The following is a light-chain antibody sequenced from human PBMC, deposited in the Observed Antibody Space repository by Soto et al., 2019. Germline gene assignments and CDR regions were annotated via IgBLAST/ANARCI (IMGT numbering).Light chain of an antibody. Sequence: EIVMTQSPATLSVSPGERVTLFCRASQSVNSMLAWYQQKPAQAPRLLIYDASTRATGIPARFSGSGSGTEFTLTISSLQSEDFAVYYCQQYKNWPPEYTFGQGTKLEI. CDR1: QSVNSM. V-gene: IGKV3-15*01. CDR2: DAS. CDR3: QQYKNWPPEYT. J-gene: IGKJ2*01.